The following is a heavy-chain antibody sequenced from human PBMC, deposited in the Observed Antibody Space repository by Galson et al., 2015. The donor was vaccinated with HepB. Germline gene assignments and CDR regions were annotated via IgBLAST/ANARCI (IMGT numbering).Heavy chain of an antibody. Sequence: SVKVSCKASGSTSTNYHIHWVRQAPGLGLEWMGIINPNDGATSYPQKFQGRVTMTRDTSTSTVCMDLSSLRSEDTAVYYCARELVATYYFDYWGQATLVTVSS. D-gene: IGHD2-15*01. CDR2: INPNDGAT. V-gene: IGHV1-46*01. J-gene: IGHJ4*02. CDR3: ARELVATYYFDY. CDR1: GSTSTNYH.